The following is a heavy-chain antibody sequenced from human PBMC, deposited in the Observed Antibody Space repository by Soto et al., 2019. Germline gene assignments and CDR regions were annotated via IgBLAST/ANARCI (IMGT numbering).Heavy chain of an antibody. D-gene: IGHD6-13*01. CDR2: ISYDGSNK. CDR3: AREGYSSSWYGYFDY. CDR1: GFTFSSYA. Sequence: GGSLRLSCAASGFTFSSYAMHWVRQAPGKGLEWVAVISYDGSNKYYADSVKGRFTISRDNSKNTLYLQMNSLRAEDTAVYYCAREGYSSSWYGYFDYWGQGTLVTVSS. V-gene: IGHV3-30*04. J-gene: IGHJ4*02.